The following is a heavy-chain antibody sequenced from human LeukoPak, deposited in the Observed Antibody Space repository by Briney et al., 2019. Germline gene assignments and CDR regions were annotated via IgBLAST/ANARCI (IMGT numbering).Heavy chain of an antibody. CDR2: MNPNSGNT. D-gene: IGHD1-26*01. CDR3: ARDSRLRYSGSYDKYYFDY. J-gene: IGHJ4*02. CDR1: GYTFTSYD. V-gene: IGHV1-8*03. Sequence: ASVKVSCKASGYTFTSYDINWVRQATGQGLEWMGWMNPNSGNTGYAQKFQGRVTITRNTSISTAYMELSSLRSEDTAVYYCARDSRLRYSGSYDKYYFDYWGQGTLVTVSS.